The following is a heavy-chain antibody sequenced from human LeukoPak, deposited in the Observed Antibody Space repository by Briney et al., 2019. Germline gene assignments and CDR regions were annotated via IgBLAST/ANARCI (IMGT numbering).Heavy chain of an antibody. J-gene: IGHJ4*02. D-gene: IGHD6-13*01. V-gene: IGHV3-23*01. CDR2: INSSGGRT. CDR1: GFTFSSSA. Sequence: PGGSLRLSCTTSGFTFSSSAMSWVRQAPGKGLEWVSDINSSGGRTYYADSVKGRFTISRDDSKNTLFLQMNSLRAEDTAVYYCARDRQYSSSWEFDYWGQGTLVTVSS. CDR3: ARDRQYSSSWEFDY.